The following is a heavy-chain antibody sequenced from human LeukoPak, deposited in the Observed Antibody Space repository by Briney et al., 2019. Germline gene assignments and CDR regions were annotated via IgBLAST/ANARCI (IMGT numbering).Heavy chain of an antibody. D-gene: IGHD4-23*01. V-gene: IGHV3-74*03. Sequence: GGSLRLSCAASGFTFSSYEMNWVRQAPGKGLVWVSGTNTDGSSTMYADSVKGRFTIARDNAKNTLYLQMNSLRAEDTAVYYCYGANAEHWGQGTLVTVSS. CDR1: GFTFSSYE. CDR2: TNTDGSST. CDR3: YGANAEH. J-gene: IGHJ1*01.